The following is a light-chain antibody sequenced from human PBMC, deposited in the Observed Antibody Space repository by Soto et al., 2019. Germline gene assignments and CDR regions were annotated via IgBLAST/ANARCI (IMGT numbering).Light chain of an antibody. Sequence: DDVMTQSPLSLPVTLGQPASISCRSSQSLVYNDGNTYLDWFQQRPGQSPRRLIYEVSNWDSGVPGSFSGSGSGSDFTLKISRVEAEDVGVSYCMPGTHWLGKFGQGTKVEIK. V-gene: IGKV2D-30*01. CDR2: EVS. J-gene: IGKJ1*01. CDR1: QSLVYNDGNTY. CDR3: MPGTHWLGK.